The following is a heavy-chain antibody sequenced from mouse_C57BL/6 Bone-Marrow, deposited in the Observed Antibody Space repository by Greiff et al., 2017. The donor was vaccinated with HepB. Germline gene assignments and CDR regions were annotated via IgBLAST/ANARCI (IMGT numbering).Heavy chain of an antibody. J-gene: IGHJ4*01. V-gene: IGHV3-6*01. Sequence: EVKLMESGPGLVKPSQSLSLTCSVTGYSITSGYYWNWIRQFPGNKLEWMGYISYDGSNNYNPSLKNRISITRDTSKNQFFLKLNSVTTEDTATYDCARDRGEAMDYWGQGTSVTVSS. CDR3: ARDRGEAMDY. CDR1: GYSITSGYY. CDR2: ISYDGSN.